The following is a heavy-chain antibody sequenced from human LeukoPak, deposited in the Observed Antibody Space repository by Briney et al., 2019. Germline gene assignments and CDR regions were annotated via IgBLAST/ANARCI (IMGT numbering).Heavy chain of an antibody. D-gene: IGHD4-17*01. Sequence: GESLKISCKGSGYSFIHYWIAWVRQMPGKGLEWMGIIYPGDSDTRYSPSFQGQVTISADKSISTDYLQWNSLKASDTAMYYCARQTTVTKPIDYWGKGTLVTVSS. J-gene: IGHJ4*01. CDR1: GYSFIHYW. CDR3: ARQTTVTKPIDY. V-gene: IGHV5-51*01. CDR2: IYPGDSDT.